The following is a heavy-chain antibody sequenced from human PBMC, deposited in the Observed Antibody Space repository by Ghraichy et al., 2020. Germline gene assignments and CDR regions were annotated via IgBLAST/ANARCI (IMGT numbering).Heavy chain of an antibody. J-gene: IGHJ6*02. Sequence: SVKVSCKASGGTFSSYAISWVRQAPGQGLEWMGGIIPIFGTANYAQKFQGRVTITADKSTSTAYMELSSLRSEDTAVYYCARDSLSDPTVILYYGMDVWGQGTTVTVSS. V-gene: IGHV1-69*06. CDR2: IIPIFGTA. CDR1: GGTFSSYA. D-gene: IGHD4-11*01. CDR3: ARDSLSDPTVILYYGMDV.